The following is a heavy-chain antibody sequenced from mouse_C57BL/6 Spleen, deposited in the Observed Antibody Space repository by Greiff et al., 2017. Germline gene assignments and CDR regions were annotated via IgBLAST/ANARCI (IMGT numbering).Heavy chain of an antibody. Sequence: QVQLKESGAELVKPGASVKIFCKASGYAFRSYWMNWVKQRPGKGLEWIGQIYPGDGDTNYNGKFKGKATLTADKSSSTAYMQLSSLTSEDSAVYFCVIYYDYGWFAYWGQGTLVTVSA. D-gene: IGHD2-4*01. CDR2: IYPGDGDT. J-gene: IGHJ3*01. V-gene: IGHV1-80*01. CDR1: GYAFRSYW. CDR3: VIYYDYGWFAY.